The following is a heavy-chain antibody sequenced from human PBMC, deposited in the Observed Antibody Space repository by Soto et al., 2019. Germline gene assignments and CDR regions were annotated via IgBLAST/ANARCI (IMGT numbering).Heavy chain of an antibody. V-gene: IGHV3-74*01. J-gene: IGHJ5*02. D-gene: IGHD3-9*01. CDR1: GFTFSSYW. CDR3: ARAGLGRYFDWLHGGFDP. Sequence: GGSLRLSCAASGFTFSSYWMHWVRQAPGKGLVWVSRINSDGSSTSYADSVKGRFTISRDNAKNTLYLQMNSLRAEDTAVYYCARAGLGRYFDWLHGGFDPWGQGTLVTVSS. CDR2: INSDGSST.